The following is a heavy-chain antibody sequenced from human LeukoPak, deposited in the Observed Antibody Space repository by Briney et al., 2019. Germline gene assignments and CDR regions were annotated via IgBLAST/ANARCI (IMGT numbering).Heavy chain of an antibody. D-gene: IGHD6-19*01. J-gene: IGHJ4*02. CDR2: ISYDGSNK. CDR1: GFTFSSYG. V-gene: IGHV3-30*03. Sequence: GGSLRLSCAASGFTFSSYGMHWVRQAPGKGLEWVAVISYDGSNKYYADSVKGRFTISRDNSKNTLYLQMNSLRSEDTAVYYCARELAVAGSCFDYWGQGTLVTVSS. CDR3: ARELAVAGSCFDY.